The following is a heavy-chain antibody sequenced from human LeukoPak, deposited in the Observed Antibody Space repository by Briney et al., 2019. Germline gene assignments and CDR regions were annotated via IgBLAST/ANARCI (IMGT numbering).Heavy chain of an antibody. J-gene: IGHJ5*02. D-gene: IGHD6-13*01. CDR2: ISSSSSYI. Sequence: GGSLRLSCAASGFTFSSYAMHWVRQAPGKGLEWVSSISSSSSYIYYADSVKGRFTISRDNAKNSLYLQMNSLRAEDTAVYYCARDGGSSWYNWFDPWGQGTLVTVSS. CDR3: ARDGGSSWYNWFDP. V-gene: IGHV3-21*01. CDR1: GFTFSSYA.